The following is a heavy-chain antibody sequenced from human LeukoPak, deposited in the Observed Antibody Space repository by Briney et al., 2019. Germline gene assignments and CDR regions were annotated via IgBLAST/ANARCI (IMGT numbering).Heavy chain of an antibody. CDR2: IYYSGST. Sequence: SSETLSLTCTVSGGSISSYYWSWIRQPPGKGLEWIGYIYYSGSTNYNPSLKSRVTISVDTSKNQFSLKLSSVTAADTAVYYCARLGGSSWSDYWGQGTLVTVSS. J-gene: IGHJ4*02. V-gene: IGHV4-59*12. CDR3: ARLGGSSWSDY. CDR1: GGSISSYY. D-gene: IGHD6-13*01.